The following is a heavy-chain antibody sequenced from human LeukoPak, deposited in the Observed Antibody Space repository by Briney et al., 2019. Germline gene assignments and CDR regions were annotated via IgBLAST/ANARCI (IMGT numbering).Heavy chain of an antibody. Sequence: ASVKVSCKASGYTFTDYYMHWVRQAPGQGLEWMGWISPNSGGTNYPQKFQGRVTMTRDTSISTAYMELSRLRSDDTAVYYCARDYVGDNWFDPWGQGTLVTVSS. J-gene: IGHJ5*02. CDR2: ISPNSGGT. CDR3: ARDYVGDNWFDP. CDR1: GYTFTDYY. V-gene: IGHV1-2*02. D-gene: IGHD3-16*01.